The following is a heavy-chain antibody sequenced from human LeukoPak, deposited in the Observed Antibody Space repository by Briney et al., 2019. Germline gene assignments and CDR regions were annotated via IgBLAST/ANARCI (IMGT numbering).Heavy chain of an antibody. CDR2: ISAYNGNT. Sequence: ASVKVSCKASGYTFTSYGISWVRQAPGEGLEWRGWISAYNGNTNYARKLQGRVTMTTDTSTSTAYMELRSLRSDDTAVYYCARTSGSYSRLYYYYGMDVWGQGTTVTVSS. J-gene: IGHJ6*02. V-gene: IGHV1-18*01. D-gene: IGHD1-26*01. CDR3: ARTSGSYSRLYYYYGMDV. CDR1: GYTFTSYG.